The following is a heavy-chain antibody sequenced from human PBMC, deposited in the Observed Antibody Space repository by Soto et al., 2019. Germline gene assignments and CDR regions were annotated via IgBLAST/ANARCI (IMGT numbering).Heavy chain of an antibody. D-gene: IGHD1-7*01. CDR2: TYYRSRWYN. J-gene: IGHJ6*03. V-gene: IGHV6-1*01. CDR1: GDSVSSNSAA. Sequence: QVPLQESGPGLVKPSQTLSLTCAISGDSVSSNSAARNWIRLSPSRGLEWLARTYYRSRWYNDYAVSVRSRITVNPDTSKNQFSLQLTSVTPEDTAVYYCAGTTSHQWYYMDVWGKGTTVTVSS. CDR3: AGTTSHQWYYMDV.